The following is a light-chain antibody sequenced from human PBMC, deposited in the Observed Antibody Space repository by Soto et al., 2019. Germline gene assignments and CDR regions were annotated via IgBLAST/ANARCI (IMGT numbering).Light chain of an antibody. Sequence: EIVLTPSPATLSVSPGERATLSCRASQNVSDNLAWYQQKPGQAPRLLIYDASTRATGIPARFGGSGSGTEFTLTISSLQSEDFAVYFCQQYNNWPWTFGQGTKVEIK. CDR2: DAS. CDR1: QNVSDN. J-gene: IGKJ1*01. V-gene: IGKV3-15*01. CDR3: QQYNNWPWT.